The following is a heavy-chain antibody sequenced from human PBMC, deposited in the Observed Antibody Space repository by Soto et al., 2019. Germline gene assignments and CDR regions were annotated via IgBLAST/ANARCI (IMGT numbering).Heavy chain of an antibody. V-gene: IGHV4-31*03. J-gene: IGHJ6*03. Sequence: QVQLQESGPGLVKPSQTLSLTCTVSGGSISSGAYYWSWIRQHPGKGLEWIGYIYYSGSAYHNPSLNSRVTIAVDSSKSQFSLKVSSVTAADTAVYYCARTPNYDFWSGSDYYMDFWGKGTTVTVSS. CDR1: GGSISSGAYY. D-gene: IGHD3-3*01. CDR3: ARTPNYDFWSGSDYYMDF. CDR2: IYYSGSA.